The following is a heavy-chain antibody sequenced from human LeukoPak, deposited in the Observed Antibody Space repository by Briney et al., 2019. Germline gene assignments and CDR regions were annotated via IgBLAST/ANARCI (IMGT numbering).Heavy chain of an antibody. D-gene: IGHD5-24*01. CDR2: IKKDGSEQ. Sequence: GGSLRLSCAASGFTFSRYSMNWVRQAPGKGLEWVATIKKDGSEQYYVDSMKGRLTISRDNAKNSVYLQIHNLRAEDTAVYYCARDLGWLQSDYWGQGTLVTVSS. CDR3: ARDLGWLQSDY. CDR1: GFTFSRYS. J-gene: IGHJ4*02. V-gene: IGHV3-7*01.